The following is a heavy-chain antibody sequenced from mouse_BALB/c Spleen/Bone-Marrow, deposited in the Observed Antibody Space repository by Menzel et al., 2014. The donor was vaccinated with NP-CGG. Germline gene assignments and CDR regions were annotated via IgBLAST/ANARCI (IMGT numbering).Heavy chain of an antibody. CDR2: IFPGTDTT. CDR1: GYTFTSYW. Sequence: VMLVESGAELEKPGTSVKLSCKTSGYTFTSYWIQWVKQRPGQGLGWIGEIFPGTDTTYYNEKFKGKATLTIDTSSSTAYMHLNSLTSEDSAVYFCSSGPLYAMDYWDQGTSVTVSS. V-gene: IGHV1S132*01. J-gene: IGHJ4*01. CDR3: SSGPLYAMDY.